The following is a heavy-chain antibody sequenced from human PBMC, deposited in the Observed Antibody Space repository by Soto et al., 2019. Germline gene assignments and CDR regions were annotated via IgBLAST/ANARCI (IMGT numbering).Heavy chain of an antibody. J-gene: IGHJ4*02. D-gene: IGHD3-10*01. CDR1: GGSFSGYY. CDR2: INHSGST. Sequence: QVQLQQWGAGLLKPSETLSLTCAVYGGSFSGYYWSWIRQPPGKGLEWIGEINHSGSTNYNPSLKSRVTISVDTSKNQCSLKLSSVTAADTAVYYCAKPLFYSGSYLFWGQGTLVTVSS. CDR3: AKPLFYSGSYLF. V-gene: IGHV4-34*01.